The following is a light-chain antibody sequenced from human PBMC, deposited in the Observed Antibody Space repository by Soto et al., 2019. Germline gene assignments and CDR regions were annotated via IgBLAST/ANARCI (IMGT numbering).Light chain of an antibody. CDR3: SSYSGSYTLVV. CDR2: DVS. Sequence: QSALTQPRSVSGSPGQSVTISCTGTSSDVGGYNYVSWYQQHPGKAPKLMIYDVSKRPSGVPDRFSGSKSGNMASLTISGLQAEDEADYYCSSYSGSYTLVVFGGGTKLTVL. J-gene: IGLJ2*01. V-gene: IGLV2-11*01. CDR1: SSDVGGYNY.